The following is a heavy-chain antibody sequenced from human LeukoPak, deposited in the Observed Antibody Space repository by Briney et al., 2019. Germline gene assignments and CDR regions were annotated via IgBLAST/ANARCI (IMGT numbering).Heavy chain of an antibody. CDR3: AVEGGIVGATGYFDY. CDR1: GYSFTSYW. Sequence: GESLKISCKVSGYSFTSYWIGWVRQMPGKGLEWMGIIYPGDSDTRYSPSFQGRVTISADKSISTAYLQWSSLKASDTAMYYCAVEGGIVGATGYFDYWGQGTLVTVSS. CDR2: IYPGDSDT. J-gene: IGHJ4*02. D-gene: IGHD1-26*01. V-gene: IGHV5-51*01.